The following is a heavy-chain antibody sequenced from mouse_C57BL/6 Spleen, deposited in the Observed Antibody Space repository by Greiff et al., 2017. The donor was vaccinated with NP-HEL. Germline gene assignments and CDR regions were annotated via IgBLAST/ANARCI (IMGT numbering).Heavy chain of an antibody. CDR2: ISYSGRT. D-gene: IGHD1-2*01. CDR1: GYSITSGYG. J-gene: IGHJ2*01. Sequence: EVKVEESGPGLVKPSQSLSLTCTVTGYSITSGYGWNWNRQFPGNKREWMGYISYSGRTNYNPSLKSRISITRDTSKNQFFLQLNSVPTEDTAIYYCARTARIKYWGQGTTLTVSS. CDR3: ARTARIKY. V-gene: IGHV3-2*02.